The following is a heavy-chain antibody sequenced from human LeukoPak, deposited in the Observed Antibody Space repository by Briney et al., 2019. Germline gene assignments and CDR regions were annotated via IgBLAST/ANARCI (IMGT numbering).Heavy chain of an antibody. D-gene: IGHD5-18*01. J-gene: IGHJ4*02. V-gene: IGHV1-2*02. Sequence: ASVKVSCKTSGYTFTGYYMHWVRQAPGQGLEWMGWINPNSGGTNYAQKFQGRVTMTRDTSISTAYMELSRLRSDDTAVYYCARVHPVDTAMGDWGQGTLVTVSS. CDR3: ARVHPVDTAMGD. CDR2: INPNSGGT. CDR1: GYTFTGYY.